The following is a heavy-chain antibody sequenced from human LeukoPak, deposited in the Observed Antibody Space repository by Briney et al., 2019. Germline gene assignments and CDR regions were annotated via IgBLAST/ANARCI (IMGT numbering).Heavy chain of an antibody. CDR1: GFTFDDYA. Sequence: PGRSLRLSCAASGFTFDDYAMHWVRHAPGKGLEGVSGISWNSGSIGYADSVKGRFTISRDNAKNSLYLQMNSLRAEDTALYYCAKDFILSPSGYFDYWGQGTLVTVSS. CDR2: ISWNSGSI. CDR3: AKDFILSPSGYFDY. J-gene: IGHJ4*02. V-gene: IGHV3-9*01. D-gene: IGHD5/OR15-5a*01.